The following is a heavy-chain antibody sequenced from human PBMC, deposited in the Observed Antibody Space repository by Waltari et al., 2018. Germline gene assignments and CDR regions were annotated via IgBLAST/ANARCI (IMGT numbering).Heavy chain of an antibody. CDR3: AREGVAPLPVDY. V-gene: IGHV4-39*07. CDR1: GGSISSSSYY. J-gene: IGHJ4*02. Sequence: QLQLQESGPGLVKPSETLSLTCTVSGGSISSSSYYWGWIRQPPGQGLEWIGSIYYSGSTYYNPSLKSRVTISVDTSKNQFSLKLSSVTAADTAVYYCAREGVAPLPVDYWGQGTLVTVSS. CDR2: IYYSGST. D-gene: IGHD5-12*01.